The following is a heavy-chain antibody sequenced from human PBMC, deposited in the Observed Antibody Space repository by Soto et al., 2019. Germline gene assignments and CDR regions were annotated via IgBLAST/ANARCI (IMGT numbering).Heavy chain of an antibody. J-gene: IGHJ1*01. CDR1: GGSISSSSYY. Sequence: SETLSLTCTVSGGSISSSSYYWGWIRQPPGKGLEWIGSIYYSGSTYYNPSLKSRVTISVDTSKNQFSLKLSSVTAADTAVYYCARRSSGWYWYSQHGGQGTLVTFPS. CDR2: IYYSGST. D-gene: IGHD6-19*01. V-gene: IGHV4-39*01. CDR3: ARRSSGWYWYSQH.